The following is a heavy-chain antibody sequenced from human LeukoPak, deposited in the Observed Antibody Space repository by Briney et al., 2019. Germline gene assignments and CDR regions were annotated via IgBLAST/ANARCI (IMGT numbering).Heavy chain of an antibody. CDR2: INPNSGGT. D-gene: IGHD3-3*01. Sequence: ASVKVSCKASGYTFTGYYMHWVRQAPGQGLEWMGWINPNSGGTHYAQMFQGRVTMTRDTSISTAYMELSRLRSDDTAVYYCARVWDFWSGYYYYWGQGTLVTVSS. CDR3: ARVWDFWSGYYYY. J-gene: IGHJ4*02. CDR1: GYTFTGYY. V-gene: IGHV1-2*02.